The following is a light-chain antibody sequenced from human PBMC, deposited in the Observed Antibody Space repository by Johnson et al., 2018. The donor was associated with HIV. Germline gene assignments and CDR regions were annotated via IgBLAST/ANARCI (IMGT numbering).Light chain of an antibody. CDR2: DTI. V-gene: IGLV1-51*01. CDR3: GTWDSSLNAYV. CDR1: SSNIGSHY. J-gene: IGLJ1*01. Sequence: QSVLTQPPSVSAAPGQKVTISCSGSSSNIGSHYVSWYKQVPGTAPRLVIYDTIKRHSGIPDRFSGSKSGTSATLGITGLQTGDEADYYCGTWDSSLNAYVFGAATKVAVL.